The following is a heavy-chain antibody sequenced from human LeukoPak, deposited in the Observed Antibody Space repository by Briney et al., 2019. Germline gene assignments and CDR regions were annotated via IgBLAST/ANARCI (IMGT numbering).Heavy chain of an antibody. CDR3: ARDQEYYYDSSGYYDY. Sequence: ASVKVSCKASGYTFTSYYMHWVRQAPGQGLEWMGIINPSGGSTSYAQKFQGRVTMTRDTSTSTVYMELSSLRSEDTAVYYCARDQEYYYDSSGYYDYWGQGTLVTVSS. CDR1: GYTFTSYY. CDR2: INPSGGST. D-gene: IGHD3-22*01. V-gene: IGHV1-46*01. J-gene: IGHJ4*02.